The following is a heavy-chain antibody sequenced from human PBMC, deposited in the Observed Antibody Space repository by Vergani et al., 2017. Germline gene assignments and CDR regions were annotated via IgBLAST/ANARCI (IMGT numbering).Heavy chain of an antibody. CDR2: IYYSGST. CDR1: GGSFSGYY. J-gene: IGHJ3*02. D-gene: IGHD2-15*01. Sequence: QVQLQQWGAGLLKPSETLSLTCAVYGGSFSGYYWSWIRQPPGKGLEWIGSIYYSGSTYYNPSLKSRVTISVDTSKNQFSLKLSSVTAADTAVYYCARGGSRDCSGGSCYPYAFDIWGQGTMVTVSS. V-gene: IGHV4-34*01. CDR3: ARGGSRDCSGGSCYPYAFDI.